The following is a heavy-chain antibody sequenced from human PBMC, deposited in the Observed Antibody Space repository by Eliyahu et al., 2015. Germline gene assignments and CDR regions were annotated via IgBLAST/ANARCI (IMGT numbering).Heavy chain of an antibody. CDR2: IYWDDDK. CDR3: AHINPRTYSSGVDFDY. V-gene: IGHV2-5*02. J-gene: IGHJ4*02. CDR1: XFSXSTSGVX. Sequence: QITLKESGPTLVKPTQTLTLTCTFSXFSXSTSGVXVGCIRQPPGKXLEWLXLIYWDDDKRYSPSLKSRLTITKDTSKNQVVLTMTNMDPVDTATYYCAHINPRTYSSGVDFDYWGQGTLVTVSS. D-gene: IGHD6-19*01.